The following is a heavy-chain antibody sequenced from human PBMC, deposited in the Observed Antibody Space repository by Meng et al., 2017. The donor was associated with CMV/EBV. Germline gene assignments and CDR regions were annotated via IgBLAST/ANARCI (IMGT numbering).Heavy chain of an antibody. Sequence: GESLKISCAASGFTFSSYEMNWVRQAPGKGLEWVSYISSSGSTIYYADSVKGRFTISRDNAKNSLYLQMNSLRAEDTAVYYCARDRYYYDSSGYFPLGYYYYGMDVWGQGTTVTVSS. V-gene: IGHV3-48*03. CDR2: ISSSGSTI. CDR3: ARDRYYYDSSGYFPLGYYYYGMDV. D-gene: IGHD3-22*01. CDR1: GFTFSSYE. J-gene: IGHJ6*02.